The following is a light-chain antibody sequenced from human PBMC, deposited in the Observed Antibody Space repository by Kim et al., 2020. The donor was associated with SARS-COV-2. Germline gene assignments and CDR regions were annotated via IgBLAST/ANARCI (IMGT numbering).Light chain of an antibody. CDR3: SAWDDSLNGLL. J-gene: IGLJ2*01. V-gene: IGLV1-44*01. CDR1: TSNIGSNT. CDR2: GNN. Sequence: QRVTISCSGSTSNIGSNTVNWYQQLPGTAPKLIMFGNNERPSGVPDRFSGSKSDTSASLAISGLQSDDEADYYCSAWDDSLNGLLFGGGTQLTVL.